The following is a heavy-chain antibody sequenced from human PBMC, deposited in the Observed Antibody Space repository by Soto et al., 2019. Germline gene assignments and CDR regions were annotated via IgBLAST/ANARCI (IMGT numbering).Heavy chain of an antibody. Sequence: GGSLRLSCAASGFTFSSYGMHRVRQAPGKGLEWVAVIWYDGSNKYYADSVKGRFTISRDNSKNTLYLQMNSLRAEDTAVYYCARDRDRGYSYGYFDYWGQGT. V-gene: IGHV3-33*01. J-gene: IGHJ4*02. CDR2: IWYDGSNK. CDR3: ARDRDRGYSYGYFDY. CDR1: GFTFSSYG. D-gene: IGHD5-18*01.